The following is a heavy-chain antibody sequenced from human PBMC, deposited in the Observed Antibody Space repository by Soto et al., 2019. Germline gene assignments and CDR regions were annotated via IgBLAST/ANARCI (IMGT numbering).Heavy chain of an antibody. CDR2: IGGYKGNT. D-gene: IGHD3-22*01. J-gene: IGHJ6*02. CDR1: GYTFTNYG. V-gene: IGHV1-18*01. Sequence: ASVKVSCKASGYTFTNYGVSWVRQAPGQGLEWMGWIGGYKGNTNYAQMLQGRVTLTTDTSTSTAYMELRSLRSDDTAVYYCAGSGYYHNSGMDVWGQGTTVTVSS. CDR3: AGSGYYHNSGMDV.